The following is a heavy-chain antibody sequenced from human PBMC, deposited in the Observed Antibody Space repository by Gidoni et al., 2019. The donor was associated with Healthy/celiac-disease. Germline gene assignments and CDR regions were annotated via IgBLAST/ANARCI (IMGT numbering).Heavy chain of an antibody. CDR3: ARDSYGGNSDRYYYYGMDV. CDR2: RSYDGSNK. D-gene: IGHD4-17*01. J-gene: IGHJ6*02. Sequence: QVQLVASGGGVVQPGRSLRLPCPASGFTFSSYSMHWVRQAPGKGLEWVAVRSYDGSNKYYADSVKGRFTISRDNSKNTMYLQMNSLRAEDTAVYYCARDSYGGNSDRYYYYGMDVWGQGTTVTVSS. V-gene: IGHV3-30-3*01. CDR1: GFTFSSYS.